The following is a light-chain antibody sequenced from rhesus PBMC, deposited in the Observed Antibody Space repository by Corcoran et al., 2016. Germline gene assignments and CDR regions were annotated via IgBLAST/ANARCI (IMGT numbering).Light chain of an antibody. Sequence: DIQMTQSPSSLSASVGDKVTINCHASQGISSWLAWYQQKPGKAPKPLIYHASSLKRGVPSRFSGGGSGTDFTLPISSLQPEDFATYYCQQYDDLPRTFGQGTKVEIK. CDR1: QGISSW. CDR2: HAS. V-gene: IGKV1-19*01. CDR3: QQYDDLPRT. J-gene: IGKJ1*01.